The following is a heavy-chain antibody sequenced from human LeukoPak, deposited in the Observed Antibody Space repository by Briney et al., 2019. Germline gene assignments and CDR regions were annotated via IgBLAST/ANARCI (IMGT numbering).Heavy chain of an antibody. J-gene: IGHJ4*02. CDR3: ARAGRYYGSGGYLDY. CDR1: GGSFSGYY. V-gene: IGHV4-34*01. CDR2: INHSGST. Sequence: PSETLSLTCAVYGGSFSGYYWSWIRQPPGKGLEWIGEINHSGSTNYNPSLKSRVTISVDTSKNQFSLKLSSVTAADTAVYYCARAGRYYGSGGYLDYWGQGTLVTVSS. D-gene: IGHD3-10*01.